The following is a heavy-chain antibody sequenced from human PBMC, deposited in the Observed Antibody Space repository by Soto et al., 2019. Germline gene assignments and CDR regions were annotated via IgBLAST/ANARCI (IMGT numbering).Heavy chain of an antibody. J-gene: IGHJ4*02. CDR2: ISYDGSNK. Sequence: QVQLVESGGGVVQPGRSLRLSCAASGFTFSSYAMHWVRQAPGKGLEWVAVISYDGSNKYYADSVKGRFTISRDNSKNTLYLQMNSLIAEDTAVYYCARDDTGYSSSWYYYWGQGTLVTVSS. CDR3: ARDDTGYSSSWYYY. CDR1: GFTFSSYA. D-gene: IGHD6-13*01. V-gene: IGHV3-30-3*01.